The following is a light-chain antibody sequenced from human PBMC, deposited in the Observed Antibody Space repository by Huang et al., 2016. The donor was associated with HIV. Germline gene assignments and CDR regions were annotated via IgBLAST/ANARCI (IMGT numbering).Light chain of an antibody. CDR1: PSLGSSS. CDR2: GAS. V-gene: IGKV3-20*01. J-gene: IGKJ4*01. Sequence: EIVLTQSPGTLSLSPGERATASCRASPSLGSSSLAWYQQKAGQAPRLLRYGASSRATGLPDRFRGSGSGTDFTLSISRQEPEDFAVYYCQQYDSSPVTCGGGTKVEIK. CDR3: QQYDSSPVT.